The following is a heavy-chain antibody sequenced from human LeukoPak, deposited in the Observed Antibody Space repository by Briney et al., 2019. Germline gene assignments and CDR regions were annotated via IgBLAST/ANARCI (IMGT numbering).Heavy chain of an antibody. CDR1: GFTFSNYW. CDR2: INQGGSEK. D-gene: IGHD3-10*01. V-gene: IGHV3-7*01. Sequence: PGGSLRLSCAASGFTFSNYWVSWVRQAPGKGLEWVANINQGGSEKFYVDSVKGRFTISRDNAKNSLYLQMNSLRAEDTAVYYCARDAFASGSYNPFDNWGQGTLVTVSS. CDR3: ARDAFASGSYNPFDN. J-gene: IGHJ4*02.